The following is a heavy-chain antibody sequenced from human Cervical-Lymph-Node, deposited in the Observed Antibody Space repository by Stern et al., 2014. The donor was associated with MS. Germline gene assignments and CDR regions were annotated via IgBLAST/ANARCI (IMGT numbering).Heavy chain of an antibody. CDR3: AKDGRSSGWYVVY. CDR2: ISWNSGSI. V-gene: IGHV3-9*01. D-gene: IGHD6-19*01. Sequence: EVHLVESGGGLVQPGRSLRLSCAASGFTFDDYAMHWVRQAPGKGLEWVSGISWNSGSIGYADSVKGRFTISRDNAKNSLYLQMNSLRAEDTALYYCAKDGRSSGWYVVYWGQGTLVTVSS. J-gene: IGHJ4*02. CDR1: GFTFDDYA.